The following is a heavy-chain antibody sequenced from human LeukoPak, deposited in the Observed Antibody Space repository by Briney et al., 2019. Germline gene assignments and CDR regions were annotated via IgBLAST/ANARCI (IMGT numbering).Heavy chain of an antibody. CDR2: LYLNDDK. CDR3: AHRRRYYYDSSGYPGGAFDI. D-gene: IGHD3-22*01. J-gene: IGHJ3*02. V-gene: IGHV2-5*01. Sequence: SGPTLVNPTQTRTLTCTFSGFSLSTSGGGGGWIRQPPGKALEWLALLYLNDDKRYSPSLKSRLTITKDTSKNQVVLTMTNMDPVDTATYYCAHRRRYYYDSSGYPGGAFDIWGQGTMVTVSS. CDR1: GFSLSTSGGG.